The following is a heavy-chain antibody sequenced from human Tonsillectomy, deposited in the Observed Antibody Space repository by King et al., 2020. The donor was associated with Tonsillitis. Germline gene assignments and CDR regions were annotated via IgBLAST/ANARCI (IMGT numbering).Heavy chain of an antibody. D-gene: IGHD6-13*01. V-gene: IGHV1-2*05. CDR3: ARGHSSTGARYYSGMDV. Sequence: QLVQSGAEVKKPGASVKVSCQASGYTFTDYYIHWVRQAPGQGLEWMGRINPNSGVTNYAQIFQGRVTMTRDTSISTAYMEVSRPTSHDTVVYYCARGHSSTGARYYSGMDVWGQGTTVTVSS. CDR1: GYTFTDYY. J-gene: IGHJ6*02. CDR2: INPNSGVT.